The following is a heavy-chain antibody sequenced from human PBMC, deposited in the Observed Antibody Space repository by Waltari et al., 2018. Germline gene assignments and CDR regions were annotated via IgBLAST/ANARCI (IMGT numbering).Heavy chain of an antibody. CDR1: GFTLSNTW. V-gene: IGHV3-74*01. D-gene: IGHD2-21*02. CDR3: ARHLDCHGGDCPLRD. J-gene: IGHJ4*02. Sequence: EVQLVESGGGLVLPGGSLRLSCAASGFTLSNTWMHWVRQAPGKGLVGVSGIESEGTRTSYAASVTGRFTISRDNAKNTLYLHMNSLRAEDTAVYYCARHLDCHGGDCPLRDWGQGTLVSVSS. CDR2: IESEGTRT.